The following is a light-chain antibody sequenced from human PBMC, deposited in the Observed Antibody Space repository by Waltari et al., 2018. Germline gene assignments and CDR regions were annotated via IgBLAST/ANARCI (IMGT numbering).Light chain of an antibody. V-gene: IGKV1-5*03. CDR1: QSISKW. CDR2: KAS. J-gene: IGKJ4*01. CDR3: QQYNSYSLLS. Sequence: DIQMTQSPSTLSASVGDRVIVSCRASQSISKWLSWYQQKPGKAPKLLIYKASTLESGVPSRFSSSGSGTEFTLTTSSLQPEDFATYYCQQYNSYSLLSFGGGTKVEIK.